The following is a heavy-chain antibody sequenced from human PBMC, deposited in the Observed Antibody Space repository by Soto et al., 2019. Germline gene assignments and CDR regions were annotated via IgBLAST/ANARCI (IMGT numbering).Heavy chain of an antibody. Sequence: GSLRLSCAASGFTLSSYWMHWVRQAPGKGLVWVSRINSDGSSTSYADSVKGRFTISRDNAKNTLYLQMNSLRAEDTAVYYCARVVVPAAHNWFDPWGQGTLVTVSS. CDR2: INSDGSST. CDR1: GFTLSSYW. D-gene: IGHD2-2*01. V-gene: IGHV3-74*01. CDR3: ARVVVPAAHNWFDP. J-gene: IGHJ5*02.